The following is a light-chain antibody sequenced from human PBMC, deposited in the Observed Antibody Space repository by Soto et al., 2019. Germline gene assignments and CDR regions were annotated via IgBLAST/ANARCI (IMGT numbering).Light chain of an antibody. Sequence: DIQMTQSPPSLSASVGDRVTISCRASQSVSRYMNWYQQRPGKPPNLLIYDASTLQRGVPSRFSGIGSGKEFTLTISSLQPEDFATYFFQESYDMKAFAQGTKVEIK. CDR1: QSVSRY. CDR3: QESYDMKA. V-gene: IGKV1-39*01. CDR2: DAS. J-gene: IGKJ1*01.